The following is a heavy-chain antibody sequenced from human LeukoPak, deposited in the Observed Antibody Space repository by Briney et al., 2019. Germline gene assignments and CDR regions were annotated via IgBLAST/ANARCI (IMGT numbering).Heavy chain of an antibody. CDR3: ARATVVTFDY. Sequence: PSETLSLTCTVSGGSISSGDYYWSWIRQPPGKGLEWIGYIYYSASTYYSPSIKSRVTISIGTSKNQFSLKLSSVTAADTAVYYCARATVVTFDYWGQGTLVTVSS. J-gene: IGHJ4*02. CDR1: GGSISSGDYY. D-gene: IGHD4-23*01. V-gene: IGHV4-30-4*01. CDR2: IYYSAST.